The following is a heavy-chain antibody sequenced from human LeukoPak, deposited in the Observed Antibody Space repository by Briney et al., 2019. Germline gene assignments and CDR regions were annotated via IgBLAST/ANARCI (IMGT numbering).Heavy chain of an antibody. CDR1: GFTFSSYS. CDR3: AKDFRIGYSAHFDY. CDR2: ISSSSSTI. Sequence: GGSLRLSCAASGFTFSSYSMNWVRQAPGKGLEWVSYISSSSSTIYYADSVKGRFSISRDNSKNTLYLQMDSLRGEDTAVYYCAKDFRIGYSAHFDYWGQGALVTVSS. D-gene: IGHD2-21*01. V-gene: IGHV3-48*01. J-gene: IGHJ4*02.